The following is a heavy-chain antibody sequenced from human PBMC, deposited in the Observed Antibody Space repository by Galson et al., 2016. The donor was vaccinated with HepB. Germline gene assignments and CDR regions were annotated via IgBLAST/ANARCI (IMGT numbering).Heavy chain of an antibody. CDR2: IYPDDSDT. D-gene: IGHD3-22*01. Sequence: QSGAEVKKPGESLKISCKGSGYRFTRNWIGWVRQMPGKGLEWMGVIYPDDSDTRYSPSFQGQVTISADKSISTAYLQWSSLKASDTAMYYCARLAYYYDSSGYITPGDYWGQGTLVTVSS. CDR1: GYRFTRNW. J-gene: IGHJ4*02. V-gene: IGHV5-51*01. CDR3: ARLAYYYDSSGYITPGDY.